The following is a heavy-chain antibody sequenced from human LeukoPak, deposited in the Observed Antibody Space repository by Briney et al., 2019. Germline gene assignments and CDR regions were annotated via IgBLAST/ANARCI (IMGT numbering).Heavy chain of an antibody. CDR3: AKDTRYYDSSGYYRLDY. CDR2: LSGSGSTT. Sequence: GGSLRLSCAASGFIFSSYAMSWVRQAPGRGLEWVSSLSGSGSTTYYADSVKGRFTISRDSSKNTLYLQMNSLRAEDTAVYYCAKDTRYYDSSGYYRLDYWGQGTLATVSS. V-gene: IGHV3-23*01. D-gene: IGHD3-22*01. J-gene: IGHJ4*02. CDR1: GFIFSSYA.